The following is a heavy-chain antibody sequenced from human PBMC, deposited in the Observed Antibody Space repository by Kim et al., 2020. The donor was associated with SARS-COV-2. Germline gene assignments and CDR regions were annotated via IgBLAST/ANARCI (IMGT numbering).Heavy chain of an antibody. Sequence: GGSLRLSCAASGFTFSSYAMHWVRQAPGKGLEWVAVISYDGSNKYYADSVKGRFTISRDNSKNTLYLQMNSLRAEDTAVYYCARSYSSSSWLDYWGQGTLVTVSS. CDR3: ARSYSSSSWLDY. J-gene: IGHJ4*02. CDR1: GFTFSSYA. V-gene: IGHV3-30-3*01. D-gene: IGHD6-6*01. CDR2: ISYDGSNK.